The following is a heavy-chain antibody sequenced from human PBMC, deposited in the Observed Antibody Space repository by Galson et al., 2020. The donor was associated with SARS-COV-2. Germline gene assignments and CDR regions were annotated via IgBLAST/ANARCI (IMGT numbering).Heavy chain of an antibody. CDR1: GVTITNYY. Sequence: ASETLSLTCTVSGVTITNYYWSWIRQSPGRGLEWIGYVHHSGSTSYSPSLKSRATISKDTSKNQFSLNLNSVTAADTAVYYCAGGATVLDGGYFYDYGLDVWGQGTQVTVSS. CDR3: AGGATVLDGGYFYDYGLDV. J-gene: IGHJ6*02. D-gene: IGHD1-26*01. CDR2: VHHSGST. V-gene: IGHV4-59*01.